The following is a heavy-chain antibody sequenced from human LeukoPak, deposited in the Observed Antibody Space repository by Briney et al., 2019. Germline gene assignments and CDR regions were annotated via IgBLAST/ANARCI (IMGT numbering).Heavy chain of an antibody. CDR3: TRDRDSKYSNYVGNAFDI. CDR2: IRSKAYGGTT. Sequence: PGRSLRLSCTTSEFTFGDYALSWVRQAPGKGLEWVGFIRSKAYGGTTEYAASVKGRFTISRDDSKSIAYLQMNSLKTEDTAVYYCTRDRDSKYSNYVGNAFDIWGQGTMVTVSS. V-gene: IGHV3-49*04. CDR1: EFTFGDYA. D-gene: IGHD4-11*01. J-gene: IGHJ3*02.